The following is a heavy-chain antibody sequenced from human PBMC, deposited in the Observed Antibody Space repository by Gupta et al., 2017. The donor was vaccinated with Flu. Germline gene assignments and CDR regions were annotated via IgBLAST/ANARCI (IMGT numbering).Heavy chain of an antibody. CDR3: AKDGHGSINY. CDR2: ISWNSGSI. CDR1: GFTFDDYA. V-gene: IGHV3-9*01. Sequence: EVQLVESGGGLVQPGRSLRLSCAASGFTFDDYAMHWVRQAPGKGLEWVSGISWNSGSIGYADSVKGRFTISRDNAKNSLYLQMNSLRAEDTALYYCAKDGHGSINYWGQGTLVTVSS. J-gene: IGHJ4*02. D-gene: IGHD3-10*01.